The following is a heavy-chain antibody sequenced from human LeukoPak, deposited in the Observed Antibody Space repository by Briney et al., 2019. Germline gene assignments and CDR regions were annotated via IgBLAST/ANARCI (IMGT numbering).Heavy chain of an antibody. Sequence: PSETLSLTCTVSGGSISSSPCYWDWIRQPPGKGLEWIGSIYYSGSTYYNPSLKSRVTISVDTSKNQFSLKLSSVTAADTAVYYCARIVVEMATNFDYWGQGTLVTVSS. CDR1: GGSISSSPCY. J-gene: IGHJ4*02. V-gene: IGHV4-39*07. CDR2: IYYSGST. D-gene: IGHD5-24*01. CDR3: ARIVVEMATNFDY.